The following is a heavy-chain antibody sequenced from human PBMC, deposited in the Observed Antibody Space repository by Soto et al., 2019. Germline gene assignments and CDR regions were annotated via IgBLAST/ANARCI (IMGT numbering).Heavy chain of an antibody. CDR1: GGSISNSNW. CDR3: AHRPIVGAAI. CDR2: IFHSGST. Sequence: QVQLQESGPGLVKPSGTLSLTCAVFGGSISNSNWWTWVRQPPGKGLDWIGEIFHSGSTNYNSSLMGRVTISVDKANNQFSLKLSSVTAADTAVYYCAHRPIVGAAIWGQGTLVTV. J-gene: IGHJ4*02. V-gene: IGHV4-4*02. D-gene: IGHD1-26*01.